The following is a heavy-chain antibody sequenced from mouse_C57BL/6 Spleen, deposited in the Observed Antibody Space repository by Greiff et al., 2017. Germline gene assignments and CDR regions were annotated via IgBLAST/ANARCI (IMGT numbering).Heavy chain of an antibody. J-gene: IGHJ2*01. CDR3: ARNTGSLFDY. CDR2: ISSGSSTI. Sequence: DVKLVESGGGLVKPGGSLKLSCAASGFTFSDYGMHWVRQAPEKGLEWVAYISSGSSTIYYADTVKGRFTIARDNAKNTLFLQMTSLRSEDTAMYYCARNTGSLFDYWGQGTTLTVSS. V-gene: IGHV5-17*01. CDR1: GFTFSDYG. D-gene: IGHD4-1*01.